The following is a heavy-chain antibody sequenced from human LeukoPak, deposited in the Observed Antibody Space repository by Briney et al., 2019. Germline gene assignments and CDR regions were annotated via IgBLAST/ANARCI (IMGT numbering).Heavy chain of an antibody. CDR1: GGSISSYY. J-gene: IGHJ3*02. CDR3: AREKSSGYHQDAFDI. D-gene: IGHD3-22*01. Sequence: PSETLSLTCTVSGGSISSYYWSCIRQPPGKGLECIGYIYYSGSTNYNPSLKSRVTISVDTSKNQFSLKLSSVTAADTAVYYCAREKSSGYHQDAFDIWGQGTMVTVSS. CDR2: IYYSGST. V-gene: IGHV4-59*01.